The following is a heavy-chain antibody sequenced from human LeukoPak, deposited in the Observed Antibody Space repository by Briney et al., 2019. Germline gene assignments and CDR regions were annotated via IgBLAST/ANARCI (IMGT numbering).Heavy chain of an antibody. D-gene: IGHD3-10*01. J-gene: IGHJ3*02. CDR2: IDPGDSDT. V-gene: IGHV5-51*01. CDR3: ATHSRDRLLWFGEPLDAFDI. Sequence: GESLKISCKGSGYSFTSYWIGWVRQMPGKGLEWMGIIDPGDSDTRYSPSFQGQVTISADKSISTAYLQWSSLKASDTAMYYCATHSRDRLLWFGEPLDAFDIWGQGTMVTVSS. CDR1: GYSFTSYW.